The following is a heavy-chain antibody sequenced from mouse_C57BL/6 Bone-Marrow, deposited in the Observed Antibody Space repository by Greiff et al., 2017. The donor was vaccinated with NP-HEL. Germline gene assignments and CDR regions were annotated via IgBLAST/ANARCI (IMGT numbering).Heavy chain of an antibody. CDR2: INSDGGST. CDR1: EYEFPSYD. D-gene: IGHD2-10*02. V-gene: IGHV5-2*03. CDR3: ARQIQILDYYAMDY. J-gene: IGHJ4*01. Sequence: EVMLVESGGGLVQPGESLKLSCESTEYEFPSYDMSWVRKTPEKRLELVAAINSDGGSTYYPDTMQSRFIISRDNTKEALYLQMSSLRSEDAALYDCARQIQILDYYAMDYWGQGTSVTVSS.